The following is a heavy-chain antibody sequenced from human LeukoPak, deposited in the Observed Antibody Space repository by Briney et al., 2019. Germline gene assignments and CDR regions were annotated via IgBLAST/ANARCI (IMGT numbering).Heavy chain of an antibody. CDR3: AGRSQGTLPHYFDY. CDR1: GYTFTSYG. CDR2: ISAYNGNT. Sequence: ASVKVSCKTSGYTFTSYGISWVRQAPGQGLEWMGWISAYNGNTNYAQKLQGRVTMTTDTSTSTAYMELRSLRSDDTAVYYCAGRSQGTLPHYFDYWGQGTLVTVSS. J-gene: IGHJ4*02. D-gene: IGHD5/OR15-5a*01. V-gene: IGHV1-18*01.